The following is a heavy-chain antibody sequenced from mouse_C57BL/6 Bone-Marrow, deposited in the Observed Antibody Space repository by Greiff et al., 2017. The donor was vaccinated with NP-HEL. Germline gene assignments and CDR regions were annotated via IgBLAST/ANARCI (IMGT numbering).Heavy chain of an antibody. CDR2: IDPNSGGT. J-gene: IGHJ2*01. CDR1: GYTFTNYW. D-gene: IGHD1-1*01. CDR3: ARYYYGSGYFDY. Sequence: VQLQQSGAELVKPGASVKLSCKASGYTFTNYWMHWVKQRPGRGLEWIGRIDPNSGGTKYNEKFKGKATLTVDKSSSTAYMQLSRLTSEDSAVYYCARYYYGSGYFDYEGRGTAITVTA. V-gene: IGHV1-72*01.